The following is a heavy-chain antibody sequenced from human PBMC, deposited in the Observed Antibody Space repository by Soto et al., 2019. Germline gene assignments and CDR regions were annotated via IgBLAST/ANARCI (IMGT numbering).Heavy chain of an antibody. J-gene: IGHJ5*02. CDR1: GFSLKTGGAG. V-gene: IGHV2-5*01. CDR3: AHRGYGDYPRDNWFDP. Sequence: QITLKESGPTLVKPTQTLTLTCTFSGFSLKTGGAGVGWIRQPPEKPLEWLAVIYWNEDKRYNPSLRSRLTITNDTFKNKVVLTITNMDTVDTATYYCAHRGYGDYPRDNWFDPWGQGTLVTVSS. D-gene: IGHD4-17*01. CDR2: IYWNEDK.